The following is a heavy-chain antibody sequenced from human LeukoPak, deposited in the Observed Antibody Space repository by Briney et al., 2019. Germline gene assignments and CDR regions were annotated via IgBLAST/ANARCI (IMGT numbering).Heavy chain of an antibody. CDR1: GFTFSNYA. J-gene: IGHJ5*01. CDR2: MSGSGGST. CDR3: AKEPREYCSSTSCPNWFDS. D-gene: IGHD2-2*01. V-gene: IGHV3-23*01. Sequence: GGSLRLSCAASGFTFSNYAMNWVRQAPGKGLEWVSGMSGSGGSTYYADSVKGRFTVSTDNSKNTLYLQMNSLRAEDTAVYYCAKEPREYCSSTSCPNWFDSWGQGTLVTVSS.